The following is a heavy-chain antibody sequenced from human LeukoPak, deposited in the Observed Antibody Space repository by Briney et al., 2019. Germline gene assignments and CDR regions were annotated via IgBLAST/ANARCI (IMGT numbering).Heavy chain of an antibody. CDR3: ARVRGSKSMDV. CDR2: IKQDGSEK. V-gene: IGHV3-7*01. Sequence: GGSLRLSCAASGFTFSSYWMNWVRQAPGKGLECVANIKQDGSEKYYVDSVKGRFTISRDNAENSLYLQMNSLRVEDTAVYYCARVRGSKSMDVWRQGTTVTVSS. J-gene: IGHJ6*02. CDR1: GFTFSSYW. D-gene: IGHD3-10*01.